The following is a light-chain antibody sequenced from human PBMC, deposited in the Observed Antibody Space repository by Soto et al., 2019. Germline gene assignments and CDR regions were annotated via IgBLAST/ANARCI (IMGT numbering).Light chain of an antibody. V-gene: IGKV3-15*01. CDR1: QSISNN. CDR3: QQYSNWPRT. J-gene: IGKJ1*01. Sequence: VMRGSRTTLNVTPRERATLSCRAGQSISNNLAWYQQKPGQAPRLLIYGASTRATGIPARFTGSGSGTEFTLTISSLQSEDFAVYYCQQYSNWPRTFGQGTKVDIK. CDR2: GAS.